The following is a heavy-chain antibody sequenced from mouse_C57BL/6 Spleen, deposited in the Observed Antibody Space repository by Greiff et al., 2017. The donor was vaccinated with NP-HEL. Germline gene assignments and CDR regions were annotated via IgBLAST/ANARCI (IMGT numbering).Heavy chain of an antibody. Sequence: QVQLQQSGAELVKPGASVKMSCKASGYTFTSYWITWVKQRPGQGLEWIGDIYPGSGSTNYNEKFKSKATLTVDKPSSTAYMQLSSLTSEDSAVYYCARGAYYYAMDYWGQGTSVTVAS. CDR2: IYPGSGST. V-gene: IGHV1-55*01. CDR1: GYTFTSYW. J-gene: IGHJ4*01. CDR3: ARGAYYYAMDY.